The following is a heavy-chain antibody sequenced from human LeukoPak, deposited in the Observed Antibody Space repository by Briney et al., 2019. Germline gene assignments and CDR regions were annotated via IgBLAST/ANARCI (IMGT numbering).Heavy chain of an antibody. V-gene: IGHV3-74*01. CDR2: INMDGSST. CDR3: ARALSNTVRGVGDY. Sequence: GGSLRLSCAASGFTFSSYWMSWVRQAPGKGLVWVSRINMDGSSTTYADSVKGRFTISRDNAKNTLYLQMNSLRVEDTAVYYCARALSNTVRGVGDYWGQGTLVTVSS. CDR1: GFTFSSYW. J-gene: IGHJ4*02. D-gene: IGHD3-10*01.